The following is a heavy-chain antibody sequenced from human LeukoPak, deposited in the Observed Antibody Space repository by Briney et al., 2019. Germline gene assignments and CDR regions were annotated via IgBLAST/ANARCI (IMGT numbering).Heavy chain of an antibody. V-gene: IGHV1-69*13. D-gene: IGHD5-24*01. CDR1: GGTFSSYA. Sequence: GPSVQVSCQASGGTFSSYAISWVRQAPGQGLEWMGGIIPIIGTANYAQKFQGRVTITADESTSTAYMELSSLRSEDTAVYYCARKGITDNWFDPWGQGTLVTVSS. J-gene: IGHJ5*02. CDR3: ARKGITDNWFDP. CDR2: IIPIIGTA.